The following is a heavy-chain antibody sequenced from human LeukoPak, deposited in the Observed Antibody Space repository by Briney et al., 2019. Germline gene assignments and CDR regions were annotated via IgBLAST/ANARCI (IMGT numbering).Heavy chain of an antibody. Sequence: ASVKVSCKTSGYTFTVYYLHWVRQAPGQGPEWMGWINPNSGVTNYAQRFLGRVTMTRDTSISTTYMELSRLRSDDTAVYYCARAHFWSGYTPLDVWGQGTLVTVSS. CDR1: GYTFTVYY. D-gene: IGHD3-3*02. CDR3: ARAHFWSGYTPLDV. J-gene: IGHJ4*02. CDR2: INPNSGVT. V-gene: IGHV1-2*02.